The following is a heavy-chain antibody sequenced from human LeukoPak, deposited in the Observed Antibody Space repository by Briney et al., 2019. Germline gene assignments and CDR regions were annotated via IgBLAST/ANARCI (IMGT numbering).Heavy chain of an antibody. J-gene: IGHJ4*02. CDR2: INLKSGGT. D-gene: IGHD2-2*01. CDR3: ARDLGLRGRSSTSCHYYFDY. CDR1: GYTFTGYY. Sequence: ASVKVSCKASGYTFTGYYMHWVRQAPGQGLGWMGWINLKSGGTNYAQKFQGRVTMTRDTSISTAYMELSRLRSDDTAVYYCARDLGLRGRSSTSCHYYFDYWGQGTLVTVSS. V-gene: IGHV1-2*02.